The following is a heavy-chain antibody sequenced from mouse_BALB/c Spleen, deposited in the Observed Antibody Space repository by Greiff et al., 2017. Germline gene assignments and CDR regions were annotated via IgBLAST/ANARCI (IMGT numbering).Heavy chain of an antibody. CDR1: GYTFTDYN. CDR2: IDPYNGGT. D-gene: IGHD2-4*01. CDR3: ARKDDYDVVAMDY. V-gene: IGHV1S135*01. Sequence: EVQLQQFGAELVKPGASVKISCKASGYTFTDYNMDWVKQSHGKSLEWIGYIDPYNGGTSYNQKFKGKATLTIDKSSSTAFMHLNSLTSEDSAVYYCARKDDYDVVAMDYWGQGTSVTVSS. J-gene: IGHJ4*01.